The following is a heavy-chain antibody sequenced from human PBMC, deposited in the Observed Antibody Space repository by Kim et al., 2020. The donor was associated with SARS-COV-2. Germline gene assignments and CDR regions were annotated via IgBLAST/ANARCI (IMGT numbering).Heavy chain of an antibody. Sequence: GGSLRLSCAASKFTFSSYWMGWVRQAPGKGLEWVANIKQDGSHKHYMDSVRGRFTISRDNTKNSLYLQMNSLRAEETAIHYCARDSGSYYCDSWGQGTLVTVSS. CDR1: KFTFSSYW. D-gene: IGHD5-12*01. V-gene: IGHV3-7*05. J-gene: IGHJ4*02. CDR2: IKQDGSHK. CDR3: ARDSGSYYCDS.